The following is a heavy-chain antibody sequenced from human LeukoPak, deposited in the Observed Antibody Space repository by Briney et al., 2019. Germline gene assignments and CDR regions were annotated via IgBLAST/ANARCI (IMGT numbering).Heavy chain of an antibody. Sequence: GRSLRLSCAASGFTFSSYSMNWVRQAPGKGLECVSSISSSSSSIYYADSVKGRFTISRDDAKNSLYLQMNSLRAEDTAVYYCARTATDTGEFDYWGQGTLVTVSS. CDR1: GFTFSSYS. V-gene: IGHV3-21*01. CDR2: ISSSSSSI. J-gene: IGHJ4*02. D-gene: IGHD6-13*01. CDR3: ARTATDTGEFDY.